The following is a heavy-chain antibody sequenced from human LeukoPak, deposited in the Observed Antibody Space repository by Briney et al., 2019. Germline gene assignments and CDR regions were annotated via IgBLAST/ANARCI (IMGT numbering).Heavy chain of an antibody. J-gene: IGHJ5*02. D-gene: IGHD3-10*01. CDR2: INPNSGGT. Sequence: ASVTVSFKASGYTFTGYYMHWVRQAPGQGLEWMGWINPNSGGTNYAQKFQGRVTMTRDTSISTAYMELSSLRSDDTAVYYCARVSSAYGSEPWGQGTLVTVSS. CDR3: ARVSSAYGSEP. CDR1: GYTFTGYY. V-gene: IGHV1-2*02.